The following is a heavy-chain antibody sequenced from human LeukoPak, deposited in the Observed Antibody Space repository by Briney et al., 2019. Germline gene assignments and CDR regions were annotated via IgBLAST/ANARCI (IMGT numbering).Heavy chain of an antibody. CDR2: IYYSGST. J-gene: IGHJ4*02. Sequence: SQTLSLTCTVSGGSISSGDYYWSWIRQPPGKGLEWIGYIYYSGSTYYNPSLKSRVTISVDTSKNQFSLKLSSVTAADTAVYYCASGYYGSETASRDFDYWGQGTLVTVSS. V-gene: IGHV4-30-4*08. D-gene: IGHD3-10*01. CDR3: ASGYYGSETASRDFDY. CDR1: GGSISSGDYY.